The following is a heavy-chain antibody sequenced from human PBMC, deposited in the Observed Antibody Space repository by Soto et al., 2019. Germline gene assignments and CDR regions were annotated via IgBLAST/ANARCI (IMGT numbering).Heavy chain of an antibody. CDR2: IIPIFGTA. D-gene: IGHD6-6*01. Sequence: SVKVSCKASGGTFSSYAISWVRQAPGQGLEWMGGIIPIFGTANYAQKFQGRVTITADESTSTAYMELSSLRSEDTAVYYCARVDPPRYSSSPHNYYYGMDVWGQGTTVTVSS. CDR1: GGTFSSYA. J-gene: IGHJ6*02. CDR3: ARVDPPRYSSSPHNYYYGMDV. V-gene: IGHV1-69*13.